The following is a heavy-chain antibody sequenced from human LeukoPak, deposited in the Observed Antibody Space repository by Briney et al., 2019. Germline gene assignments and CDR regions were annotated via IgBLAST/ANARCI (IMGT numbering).Heavy chain of an antibody. CDR2: IYTSGST. CDR1: GGSISSGSYY. D-gene: IGHD3-22*01. CDR3: ARERPYYDSSGYYTDY. Sequence: KASETPSLTCTVSGGSISSGSYYWSWIRQPAGKGLEWIGRIYTSGSTNYNPSLKSRVTISVDTSKNQFSLKLSSVTAADTAVYYCARERPYYDSSGYYTDYWGQGTLVTVSS. J-gene: IGHJ4*02. V-gene: IGHV4-61*02.